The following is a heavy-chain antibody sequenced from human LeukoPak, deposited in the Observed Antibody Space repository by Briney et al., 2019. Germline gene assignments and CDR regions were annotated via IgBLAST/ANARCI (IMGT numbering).Heavy chain of an antibody. V-gene: IGHV1-2*06. Sequence: ASVKVSCKASGYTFTGYYVHWVRQAPGQGLEWMGRINPNSGGTNYAQKFQGRVTMTRDTSISTAYMELSRLRSDDTAVYYCARTYYYDSSGYYYVRTQNGGGFDPWGQGTLVTVSS. J-gene: IGHJ5*02. D-gene: IGHD3-22*01. CDR3: ARTYYYDSSGYYYVRTQNGGGFDP. CDR1: GYTFTGYY. CDR2: INPNSGGT.